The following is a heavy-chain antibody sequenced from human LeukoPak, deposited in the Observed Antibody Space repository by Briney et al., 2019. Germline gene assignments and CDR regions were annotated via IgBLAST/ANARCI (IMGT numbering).Heavy chain of an antibody. CDR1: GGSFSGYY. V-gene: IGHV4-34*01. D-gene: IGHD3-22*01. CDR2: INHSGST. CDR3: ARTYDYESSGYKDSRDAFDI. Sequence: SETLSLTCAVYGGSFSGYYWSWIRQPPGKGLEWIGEINHSGSTNYNPSLKSRVTISVDTSKNQFSLKLSSVTAADTAVYYCARTYDYESSGYKDSRDAFDIWGQGTMVTVSS. J-gene: IGHJ3*02.